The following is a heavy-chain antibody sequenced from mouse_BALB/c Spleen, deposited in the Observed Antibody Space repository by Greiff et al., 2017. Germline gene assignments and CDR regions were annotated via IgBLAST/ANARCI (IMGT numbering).Heavy chain of an antibody. V-gene: IGHV3-8*02. CDR3: ARPHYYGSRPRYAMDY. D-gene: IGHD1-1*01. CDR1: GDSITSGY. J-gene: IGHJ4*01. CDR2: ISYSGST. Sequence: EVQLQQSGPRLVKPSQTLSLSCSVTGDSITSGYWNWIRKFPGNKLEYMGYISYSGSTYYNPSLKSRISITQDTSKIQYYLQLNSVTTEDTATYYCARPHYYGSRPRYAMDYWGQGTSVTVSS.